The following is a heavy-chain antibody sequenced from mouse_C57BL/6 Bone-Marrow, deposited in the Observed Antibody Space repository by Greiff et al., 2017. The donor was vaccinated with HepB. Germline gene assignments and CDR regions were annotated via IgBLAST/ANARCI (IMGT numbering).Heavy chain of an antibody. CDR3: AREDYDGDYYAMDY. CDR1: GYTFTSYL. V-gene: IGHV1-55*01. Sequence: QVQLQQPGAELVKPGASVKMSCKASGYTFTSYLITWVKQRPGQGLEWIGDIYPGSGSTNYNEKFKSKATLTVDTSSSTAYMQLSSLTSEDSAVYYCAREDYDGDYYAMDYWGQGTSVTVSS. CDR2: IYPGSGST. J-gene: IGHJ4*01. D-gene: IGHD2-4*01.